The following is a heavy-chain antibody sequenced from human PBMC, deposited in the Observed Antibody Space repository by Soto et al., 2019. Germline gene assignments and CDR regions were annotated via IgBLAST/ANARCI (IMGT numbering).Heavy chain of an antibody. Sequence: QVQLVQSGAEVKKPGSSVKVSCKASGGTFGNYAISWVRQAPGQGREWMGKSIPIFGIANYAQKFQGRITITAHRSTSTAYMELSSLSSEATAVYDCARVAVPGIYGEDVWGQGTTVTVS. CDR1: GGTFGNYA. D-gene: IGHD2-2*01. J-gene: IGHJ6*02. CDR3: ARVAVPGIYGEDV. V-gene: IGHV1-69*09. CDR2: SIPIFGIA.